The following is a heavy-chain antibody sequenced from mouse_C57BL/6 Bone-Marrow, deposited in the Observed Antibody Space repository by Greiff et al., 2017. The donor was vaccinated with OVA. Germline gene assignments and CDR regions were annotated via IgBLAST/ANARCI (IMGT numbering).Heavy chain of an antibody. CDR3: ARHGFDY. CDR2: ISNGGGST. J-gene: IGHJ2*01. CDR1: GFTFSDYY. Sequence: DVKLVESGGGLVQPGGSLKLSCAASGFTFSDYYMYWVRQTPEKRLEWVAYISNGGGSTYYPDTVKGRFTISRDNAKNTLYLQMSRLKSEDTAMYYCARHGFDYWGQGTTLTVSS. V-gene: IGHV5-12*01.